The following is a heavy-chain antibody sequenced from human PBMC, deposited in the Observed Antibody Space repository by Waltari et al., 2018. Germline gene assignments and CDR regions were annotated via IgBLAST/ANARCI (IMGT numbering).Heavy chain of an antibody. CDR2: MNPNSGNT. Sequence: QVQLVQSGAEVKKPGASVKVSCKASGYTFTSYDINWVRQATGQGLEWMGWMNPNSGNTGYAQKFQGRVTITRNTSISTAYMELSSLRSEDTAVYYCAREGDYCSGGSCYAGAFDIWGQGTMVTVSS. CDR3: AREGDYCSGGSCYAGAFDI. CDR1: GYTFTSYD. J-gene: IGHJ3*02. V-gene: IGHV1-8*03. D-gene: IGHD2-15*01.